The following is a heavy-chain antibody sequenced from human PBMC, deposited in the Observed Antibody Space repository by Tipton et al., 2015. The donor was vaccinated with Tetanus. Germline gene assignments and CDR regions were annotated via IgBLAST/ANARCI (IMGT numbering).Heavy chain of an antibody. CDR2: IYYSGST. V-gene: IGHV4-39*01. D-gene: IGHD3-16*01. Sequence: PGLVKPSETLSLTCTVSGGSISTRNYFWGWIRQAPGKGLEWIGNIYYSGSTDYNPSLKSRVAISVDTSKNQFSLKLSSVTAADTAVYYCARTWGVWVTSIDAFDIWGQGTKVAVSS. J-gene: IGHJ3*02. CDR1: GGSISTRNYF. CDR3: ARTWGVWVTSIDAFDI.